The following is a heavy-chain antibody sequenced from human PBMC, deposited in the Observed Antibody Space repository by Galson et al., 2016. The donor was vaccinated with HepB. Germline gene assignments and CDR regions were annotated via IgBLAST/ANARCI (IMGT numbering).Heavy chain of an antibody. CDR1: GGSISDDYW. V-gene: IGHV4-4*02. D-gene: IGHD4-17*01. Sequence: SETLSLTCAVSGGSISDDYWWSWIRQAPAKGLEWIGEFHHSGYTNYNPSLQSRVSISVDKSKNQFSLGLTSVTAADAALYYCVRNGVFGDHTAHSFDYWGRGTLVTVSS. CDR3: VRNGVFGDHTAHSFDY. CDR2: FHHSGYT. J-gene: IGHJ4*02.